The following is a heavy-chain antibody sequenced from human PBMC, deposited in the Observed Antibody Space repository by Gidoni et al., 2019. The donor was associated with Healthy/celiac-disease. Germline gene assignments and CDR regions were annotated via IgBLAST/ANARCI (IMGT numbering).Heavy chain of an antibody. CDR2: IYSGGST. CDR1: GFTVSSNY. D-gene: IGHD4-17*01. V-gene: IGHV3-66*02. CDR3: ARDRPTVTTDAFDI. J-gene: IGHJ3*02. Sequence: EVQLVESGGGLVQPGGSLRLSCAASGFTVSSNYMSWVRQAPGKGLEWVSVIYSGGSTYYADSVKGRFTISRDNSKNTLYLQMNSLRAEDTAVYYCARDRPTVTTDAFDIWGQGTMVTVSS.